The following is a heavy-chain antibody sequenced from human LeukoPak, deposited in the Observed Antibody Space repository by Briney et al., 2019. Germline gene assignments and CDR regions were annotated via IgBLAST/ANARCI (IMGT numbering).Heavy chain of an antibody. J-gene: IGHJ4*02. V-gene: IGHV3-23*01. Sequence: GGSLRLSCAASGFTFSSYAMSWVRQAPGKGLEWVPGISGSGGSTYYADSVKGRFTISRDNSKNTLYLQMNSLRAEDTAVYYCAQDPPRRAAGTGVYWGRGTLVTVSS. CDR1: GFTFSSYA. CDR3: AQDPPRRAAGTGVY. D-gene: IGHD1-1*01. CDR2: ISGSGGST.